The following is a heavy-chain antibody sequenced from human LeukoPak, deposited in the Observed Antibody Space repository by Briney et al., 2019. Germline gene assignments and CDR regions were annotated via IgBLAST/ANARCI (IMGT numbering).Heavy chain of an antibody. V-gene: IGHV3-7*01. D-gene: IGHD3-9*01. CDR2: IKQDGSEK. Sequence: GGSLRLSCAASGFTFSSYWMSWVRQAPGKGLEWVANIKQDGSEKYYVDSVKGRFTISRDNAKNSLYLQMNSLRAEDTAVYYCAKANILTGYYYYYGMDVWGQGTTVTVSS. CDR1: GFTFSSYW. CDR3: AKANILTGYYYYYGMDV. J-gene: IGHJ6*02.